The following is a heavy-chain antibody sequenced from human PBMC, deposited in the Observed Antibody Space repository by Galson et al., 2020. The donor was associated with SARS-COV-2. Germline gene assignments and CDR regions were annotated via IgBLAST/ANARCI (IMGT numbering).Heavy chain of an antibody. D-gene: IGHD6-19*01. CDR2: ILYDGSNK. CDR1: GSTFSSYA. J-gene: IGHJ4*02. V-gene: IGHV3-30*04. Sequence: GGSLRPSCAASGSTFSSYAMHWVRQAPGTGLEWVAVILYDGSNKYYADSVKGRFTISRDNSKNTLYLQMNSLRAEDTAVYYCARDHGSGLDYWGQGTLVTVSS. CDR3: ARDHGSGLDY.